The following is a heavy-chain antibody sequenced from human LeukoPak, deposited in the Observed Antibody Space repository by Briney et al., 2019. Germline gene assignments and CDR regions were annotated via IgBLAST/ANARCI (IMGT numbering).Heavy chain of an antibody. D-gene: IGHD3-22*01. V-gene: IGHV4-59*08. CDR3: AHQRDYYYDSSGYHH. CDR1: GFTVSSNY. CDR2: IYYSGST. J-gene: IGHJ4*02. Sequence: GSLRLSCAASGFTVSSNYMSWVRQPPGKGLEWIGYIYYSGSTYYNPSLKSRVTISVDTSKNQFSLKLSSVTAADTAVYYCAHQRDYYYDSSGYHHWGQGTLVTVSS.